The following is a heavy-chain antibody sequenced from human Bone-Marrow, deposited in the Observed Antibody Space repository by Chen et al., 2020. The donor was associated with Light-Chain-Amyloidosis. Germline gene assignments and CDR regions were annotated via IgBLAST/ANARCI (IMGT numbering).Heavy chain of an antibody. CDR3: ARRRDGYTFDS. V-gene: IGHV5-51*01. CDR2: IYPDDSAA. Sequence: EGQLEQSGPEVKKPGESLKISCKGSGYTFPNYWIGWVRQMPGKGLEWLGVIYPDDSAARYSPPFAGQVTISADKSITTAYLQWRSLKASDTAMYYCARRRDGYTFDSWGQGTLVTVSS. J-gene: IGHJ4*02. D-gene: IGHD5-12*01. CDR1: GYTFPNYW.